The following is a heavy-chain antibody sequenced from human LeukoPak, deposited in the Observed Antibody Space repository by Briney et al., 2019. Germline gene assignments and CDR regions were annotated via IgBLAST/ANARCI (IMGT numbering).Heavy chain of an antibody. J-gene: IGHJ4*02. Sequence: GASVKVSCTASGYTFTNSYTDWVLRAPGQGLEWMGWINPNNGGTSYAQKFQGRVTMTSDTSVTTAYMDLSGLTSDDTAVYYCARDSVRKTSQDGYKYNGFDYWGQGTLVTVSS. D-gene: IGHD5-24*01. CDR1: GYTFTNSY. CDR2: INPNNGGT. CDR3: ARDSVRKTSQDGYKYNGFDY. V-gene: IGHV1-2*02.